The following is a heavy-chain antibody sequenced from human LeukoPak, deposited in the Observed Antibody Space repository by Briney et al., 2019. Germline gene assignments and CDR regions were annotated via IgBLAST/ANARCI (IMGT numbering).Heavy chain of an antibody. D-gene: IGHD3-9*01. CDR1: GYTFTSYG. Sequence: ASVKVSCKASGYTFTSYGISWVRQAPGQELEWMGWISAYNGNTNYAQKLQGRVTMATDTSTSTAYMELRSLRSDDTAVYYCARVVTLRYFDWFQNWFDPWGQGTLVTVSS. V-gene: IGHV1-18*04. J-gene: IGHJ5*02. CDR3: ARVVTLRYFDWFQNWFDP. CDR2: ISAYNGNT.